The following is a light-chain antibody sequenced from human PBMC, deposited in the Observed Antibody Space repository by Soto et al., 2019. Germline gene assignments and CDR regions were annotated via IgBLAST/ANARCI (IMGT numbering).Light chain of an antibody. CDR1: QSISYY. CDR3: QQTYSTPTT. CDR2: SAS. J-gene: IGKJ1*01. V-gene: IGKV1-39*01. Sequence: DIQVTQSPSSLSASVRDRVTITCRASQSISYYLNWYQQKPGKAPKLLIYSASFLQSGVPSRFSGSGSGTDFTLTTSSVQPEDFATYYCQQTYSTPTTFGQGTKVEVK.